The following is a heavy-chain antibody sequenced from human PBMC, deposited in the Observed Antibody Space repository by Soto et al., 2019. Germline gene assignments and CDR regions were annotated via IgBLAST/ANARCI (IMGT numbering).Heavy chain of an antibody. CDR3: ARGESVVGDY. CDR2: INAGNGNT. V-gene: IGHV1-3*01. D-gene: IGHD2-15*01. J-gene: IGHJ4*02. CDR1: GYTFTSYA. Sequence: ASVEVSGKASGYTFTSYAMHWVRQAPGQRLEWMGWINAGNGNTKCSQKFQDRVTITRDTSASTAYMELSSLRSEDTAVYYCARGESVVGDYWGQGTLVTVSS.